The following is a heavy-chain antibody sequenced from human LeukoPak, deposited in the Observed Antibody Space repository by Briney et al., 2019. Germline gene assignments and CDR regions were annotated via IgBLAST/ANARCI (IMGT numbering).Heavy chain of an antibody. CDR2: IIEGGDVK. J-gene: IGHJ4*02. Sequence: GGSLRLSCAASGFTFSAYWMTWVRQAPGKGLAWVANIIEGGDVKYYVDSVKGRFTISRDNTKNSLYLQMTSLRADDTAVYYCARVGKNGWDLDHWGQGTLVTVSA. V-gene: IGHV3-7*01. CDR3: ARVGKNGWDLDH. D-gene: IGHD6-19*01. CDR1: GFTFSAYW.